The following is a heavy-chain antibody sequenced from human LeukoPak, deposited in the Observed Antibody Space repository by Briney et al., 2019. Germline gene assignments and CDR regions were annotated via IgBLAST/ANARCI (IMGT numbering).Heavy chain of an antibody. V-gene: IGHV3-48*01. J-gene: IGHJ4*02. CDR1: RFTFNKYG. Sequence: PGGSLGLSCAASRFTFNKYGMHWVRQAPGKGLEWVSYISSSSNTIYYADSVKGRFTISRDNAKNSLYLQMNSLRAEDTAVYYCARGDCSGGSCYLSLTTIDYWGQGTLVTVSS. D-gene: IGHD2-15*01. CDR2: ISSSSNTI. CDR3: ARGDCSGGSCYLSLTTIDY.